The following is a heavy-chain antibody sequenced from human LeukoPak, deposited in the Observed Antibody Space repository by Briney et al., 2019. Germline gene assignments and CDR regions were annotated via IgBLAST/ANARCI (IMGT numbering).Heavy chain of an antibody. CDR1: GGSISSSSYY. V-gene: IGHV4-39*01. J-gene: IGHJ4*02. CDR3: ARTLAGYYFDY. Sequence: PSETLSLTCTVSGGSISSSSYYWGWIRQPPGKGLEWIGSIYYSGSTYYNPSLKSRVTISVDTSKNQFSLKLSSVTAADTAVYYCARTLAGYYFDYWGQGTLVTVSS. CDR2: IYYSGST. D-gene: IGHD6-19*01.